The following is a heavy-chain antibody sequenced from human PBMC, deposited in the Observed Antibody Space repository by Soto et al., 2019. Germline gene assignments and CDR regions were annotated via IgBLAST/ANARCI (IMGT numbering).Heavy chain of an antibody. V-gene: IGHV4-59*01. CDR2: IYYSGIT. Sequence: EPLTITCNACGVSLIRYYWSWIRQPPGKGLEWIGYIYYSGITNYNPSLKSRVTISVDASKNQFSLKLCSVTAADTAVYYCVRRPWSFYGCIYDPWGQGTLVTVS. D-gene: IGHD4-17*01. CDR3: VRRPWSFYGCIYDP. CDR1: GVSLIRYY. J-gene: IGHJ5*02.